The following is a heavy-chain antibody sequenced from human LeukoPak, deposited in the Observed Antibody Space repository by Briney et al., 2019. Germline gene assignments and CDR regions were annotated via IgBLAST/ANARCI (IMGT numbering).Heavy chain of an antibody. CDR3: ARGLYDFWSGLEGEIDP. CDR2: INSDGSST. D-gene: IGHD3-3*01. CDR1: GFTFSSYR. Sequence: GGSLRLSCAASGFTFSSYRMNWVRQAPGKGLVWVSRINSDGSSTSYADSVKGRFTISRDNAKNTLYLQMNSLRAEDTAVYYCARGLYDFWSGLEGEIDPWGQGTLVTVSS. J-gene: IGHJ5*02. V-gene: IGHV3-74*01.